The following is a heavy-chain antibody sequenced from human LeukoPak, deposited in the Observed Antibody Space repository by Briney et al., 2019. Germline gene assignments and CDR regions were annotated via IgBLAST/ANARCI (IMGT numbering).Heavy chain of an antibody. CDR3: ARDLSWDGYNYGYFDY. Sequence: GGSLRLSCAASGFTFSSYAMHWVRQAPGKGLEWVAVISYDGSNKYYADSVKGRFTISRDNSKNTLYLQMNSLRAEDTAVYYCARDLSWDGYNYGYFDYWGQGTLVTVSS. CDR2: ISYDGSNK. CDR1: GFTFSSYA. J-gene: IGHJ4*02. V-gene: IGHV3-30-3*01. D-gene: IGHD5-24*01.